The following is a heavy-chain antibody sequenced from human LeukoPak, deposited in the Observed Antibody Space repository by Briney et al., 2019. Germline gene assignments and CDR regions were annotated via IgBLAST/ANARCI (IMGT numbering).Heavy chain of an antibody. CDR1: GGSISSGGYY. V-gene: IGHV4-30-2*01. D-gene: IGHD5-18*01. CDR2: IYHSGST. CDR3: ARRTDTAMAFDY. J-gene: IGHJ4*02. Sequence: PSETLSLTCTVSGGSISSGGYYWSWIRQPPGKGLEWIGYIYHSGSTYYNPSLKSRVTISVDTSKNQFSLKLSSVTAADTAVYYCARRTDTAMAFDYWGQGTLVTVSS.